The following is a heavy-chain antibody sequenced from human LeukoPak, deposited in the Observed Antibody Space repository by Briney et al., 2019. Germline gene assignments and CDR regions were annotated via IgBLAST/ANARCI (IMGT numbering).Heavy chain of an antibody. J-gene: IGHJ4*02. CDR1: GGTFNSYD. Sequence: ASVKVSCKASGGTFNSYDISWVRQAPGQGLEWMGGIMPMFGKTNYAQKFQGRVTTTADKATSTAYMELSSLRSEDTAVYYCAGGRTDIVVVPATLRNYYFDYWGQGTLVTVSS. V-gene: IGHV1-69*06. D-gene: IGHD2-2*01. CDR3: AGGRTDIVVVPATLRNYYFDY. CDR2: IMPMFGKT.